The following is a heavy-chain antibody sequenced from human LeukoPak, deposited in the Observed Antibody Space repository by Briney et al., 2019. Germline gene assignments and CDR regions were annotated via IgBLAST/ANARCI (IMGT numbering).Heavy chain of an antibody. Sequence: SETLSLTCTVSGGSISSGGYYWSWIRQHPGKGLEWIGYIYYSGSTYYNPSLKSRATISVDTSKNQFSLKLSSVTAADTAVYYCARADYYDSSGYRQNWYFDLWGRGTLVTVSS. CDR2: IYYSGST. V-gene: IGHV4-31*03. J-gene: IGHJ2*01. CDR3: ARADYYDSSGYRQNWYFDL. CDR1: GGSISSGGYY. D-gene: IGHD3-22*01.